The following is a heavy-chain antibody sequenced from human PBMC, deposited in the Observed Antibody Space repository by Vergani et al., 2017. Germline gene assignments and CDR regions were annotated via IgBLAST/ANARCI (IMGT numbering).Heavy chain of an antibody. CDR1: GYTFSSYD. V-gene: IGHV1-8*01. Sequence: QVQLVQSGAEVKKPGASVKVSCKASGYTFSSYDINWVRQATGQGLEWMGWMNPNSGNTGYAQKFQGRVTMTSDTSISTAYMELSSLTSEDTAFYFCARGGVLGYCIDGVCYPDAFDIWGQGTMLTVSS. CDR2: MNPNSGNT. D-gene: IGHD2-8*01. J-gene: IGHJ3*02. CDR3: ARGGVLGYCIDGVCYPDAFDI.